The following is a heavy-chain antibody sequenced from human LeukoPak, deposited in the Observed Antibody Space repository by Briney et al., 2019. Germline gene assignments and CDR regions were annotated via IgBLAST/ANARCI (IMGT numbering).Heavy chain of an antibody. CDR3: ASNQLGGVFDY. V-gene: IGHV1-69*13. CDR2: IIPIFGTA. Sequence: SVKVSCKASGGTFSSYAISWVRQAPGQGLEWMGGIIPIFGTANYAQKFQGRVTITADESTSTAYMELSSLRSEDTAVYYYASNQLGGVFDYWGQGTLVTVSS. J-gene: IGHJ4*02. CDR1: GGTFSSYA. D-gene: IGHD3-16*01.